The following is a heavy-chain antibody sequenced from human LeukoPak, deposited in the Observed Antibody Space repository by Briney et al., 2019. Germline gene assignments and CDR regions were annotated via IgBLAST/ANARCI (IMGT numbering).Heavy chain of an antibody. Sequence: PGRSLRLSCAASGFTFDDYAMHWVRQAPGKGLEWVSGISWNSGSIGYADSVKGRFTISRDNAKNSLYLQMNSLRAEDTALYYCAKDTGGSYYKTFDYWGQGTLVTVSS. CDR1: GFTFDDYA. CDR2: ISWNSGSI. D-gene: IGHD1-26*01. J-gene: IGHJ4*02. CDR3: AKDTGGSYYKTFDY. V-gene: IGHV3-9*01.